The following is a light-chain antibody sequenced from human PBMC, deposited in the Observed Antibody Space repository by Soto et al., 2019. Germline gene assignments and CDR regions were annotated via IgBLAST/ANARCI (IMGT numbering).Light chain of an antibody. CDR1: QSVTSDF. J-gene: IGKJ3*01. CDR3: QQYGDSPFT. Sequence: EVVLTQSPGTLSLSPGERATLSCRASQSVTSDFLAWYQQKPGQTPRLLIYGASTRAVGIPDRFSGSGSGADFPLAISGLDPEDFGEYYCQQYGDSPFTFGPGTRVEIK. CDR2: GAS. V-gene: IGKV3-20*01.